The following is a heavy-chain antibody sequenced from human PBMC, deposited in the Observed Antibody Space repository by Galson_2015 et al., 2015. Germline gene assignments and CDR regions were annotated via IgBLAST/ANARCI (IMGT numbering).Heavy chain of an antibody. V-gene: IGHV1-2*04. J-gene: IGHJ5*02. CDR1: GYTFTGYY. CDR3: ARGGFLRFGDFWVSGWFDP. D-gene: IGHD3-10*01. CDR2: INPNSGGT. Sequence: SVKVSCKASGYTFTGYYIHWVRQAPGQGLEWMGWINPNSGGTNYAQKFQGWVTMTRDTSISTAYMELSRLRSDDTAVYYCARGGFLRFGDFWVSGWFDPWGQGTLVTVSS.